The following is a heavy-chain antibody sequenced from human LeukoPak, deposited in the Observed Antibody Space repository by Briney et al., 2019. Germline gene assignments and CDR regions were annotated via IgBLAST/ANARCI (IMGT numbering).Heavy chain of an antibody. D-gene: IGHD3-10*01. CDR3: ARGGNIDF. V-gene: IGHV3-48*02. CDR1: GFIFSSYS. J-gene: IGHJ4*02. Sequence: GRSLRLSCAASGFIFSSYSMNWGRQAPGRGLEWLSYISSGSGTIYYADSVKGRFTISRENAKNSVYLQMNSLRDEDTAVYYCARGGNIDFWGQGTLVTVSS. CDR2: ISSGSGTI.